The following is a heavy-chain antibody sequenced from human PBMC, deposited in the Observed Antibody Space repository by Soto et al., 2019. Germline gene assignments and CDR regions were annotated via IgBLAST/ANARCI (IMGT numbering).Heavy chain of an antibody. J-gene: IGHJ5*02. Sequence: WETLSLTCAVSGYSMSSGYYWGWIRQPPGKELEWIGSIYHSGSTYYNPSLKSRVTISVDTYKNQFSLKMSSVTAAYTSVYYCARDPRGSSYYESSGYSWGFDPWGQGTLVTVSS. D-gene: IGHD3-22*01. V-gene: IGHV4-38-2*02. CDR2: IYHSGST. CDR1: GYSMSSGYY. CDR3: ARDPRGSSYYESSGYSWGFDP.